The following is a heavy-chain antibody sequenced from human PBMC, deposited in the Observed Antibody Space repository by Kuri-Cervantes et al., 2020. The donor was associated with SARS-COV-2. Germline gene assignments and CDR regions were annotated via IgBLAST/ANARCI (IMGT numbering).Heavy chain of an antibody. Sequence: SETLSLTCAVSGYSISSGYYWGWIRQPPGKGLEWIGSIYHSGSTYYNPSLKSRVTISVDTSKNQFSLKLSSVTAADTAVYYCARCAVDTAIVPARNWFDPWGQGTLVTVSS. CDR1: GYSISSGYY. J-gene: IGHJ5*02. CDR3: ARCAVDTAIVPARNWFDP. CDR2: IYHSGST. V-gene: IGHV4-38-2*01. D-gene: IGHD5-18*01.